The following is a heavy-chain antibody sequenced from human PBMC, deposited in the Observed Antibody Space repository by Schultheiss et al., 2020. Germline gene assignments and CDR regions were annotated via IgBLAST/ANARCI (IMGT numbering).Heavy chain of an antibody. V-gene: IGHV4-59*01. CDR3: ANLGGDRPLDY. CDR1: GGSISSYY. CDR2: IYYSGST. D-gene: IGHD3-16*01. Sequence: SATMSLTCTVSGGSISSYYWSWIRQPPGKGLEWIGYIYYSGSTNYNPSLKSRVTISVDTSKNQFSLKLSSVTAADTAVYYCANLGGDRPLDYWGQGTLVTVSS. J-gene: IGHJ4*02.